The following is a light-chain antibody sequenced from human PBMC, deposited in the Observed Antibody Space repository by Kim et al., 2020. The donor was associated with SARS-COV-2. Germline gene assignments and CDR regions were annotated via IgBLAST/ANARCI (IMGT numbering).Light chain of an antibody. CDR1: SSNIGNNY. V-gene: IGLV1-51*01. CDR3: GTWDSSLSAYV. CDR2: DYN. Sequence: QSVLTQPPSVSAAPGQKVTISCSGSSSNIGNNYVSWYQQLPGTAPKLLIYDYNKRPSGIPDRFSGSKSGTSATLGITGLQTGDEADYYCGTWDSSLSAYVVGTGTKVTDL. J-gene: IGLJ1*01.